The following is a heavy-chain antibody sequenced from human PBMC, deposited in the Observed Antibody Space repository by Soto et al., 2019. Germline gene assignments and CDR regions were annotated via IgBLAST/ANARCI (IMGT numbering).Heavy chain of an antibody. D-gene: IGHD3-10*01. J-gene: IGHJ5*02. CDR3: ARGFVTMVRGVIDWFDP. CDR1: GGTFSSYA. V-gene: IGHV1-69*13. Sequence: ASVKVSCKASGGTFSSYAISWVRQAPGQGLEWMGGIIPIFGTANYAQKFQGRVTITADESTSTAYMELSSLRSEDTAVYYCARGFVTMVRGVIDWFDPWGQGTLVTVSS. CDR2: IIPIFGTA.